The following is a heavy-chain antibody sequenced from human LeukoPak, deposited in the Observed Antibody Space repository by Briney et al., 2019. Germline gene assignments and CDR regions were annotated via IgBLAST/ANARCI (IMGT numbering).Heavy chain of an antibody. D-gene: IGHD3-3*01. CDR1: GGTFSSYA. V-gene: IGHV1-69*05. CDR3: ASMRRFGVVIGWFDP. J-gene: IGHJ5*02. CDR2: IIPIFGTA. Sequence: SVKVSCKASGGTFSSYAISWVRQAPGQGLEWMGGIIPIFGTANYAQKFQGRVTITTDESTSTAYMELSSLRSEDTAVYYCASMRRFGVVIGWFDPWGQGTLVTVSS.